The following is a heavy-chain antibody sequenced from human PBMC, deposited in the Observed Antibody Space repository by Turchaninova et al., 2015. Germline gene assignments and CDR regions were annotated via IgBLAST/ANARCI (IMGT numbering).Heavy chain of an antibody. Sequence: EVQLLESGGGLVQPGGSLRLSCAASGFTFSSYAMSWVRQAPGKGLEWVSAISGSGGSKYYADSVKVRFTICRDNSTNSRYLQMNSLGAEDTAVYYRAKDRSGTYYYYYMDVWGKGTTVTVSS. CDR2: ISGSGGSK. CDR1: GFTFSSYA. V-gene: IGHV3-23*01. D-gene: IGHD3-3*01. CDR3: AKDRSGTYYYYYMDV. J-gene: IGHJ6*03.